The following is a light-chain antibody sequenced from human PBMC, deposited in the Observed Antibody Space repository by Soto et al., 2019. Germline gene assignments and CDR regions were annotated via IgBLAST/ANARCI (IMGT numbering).Light chain of an antibody. V-gene: IGLV1-44*01. J-gene: IGLJ1*01. CDR2: SNN. CDR3: SSYATSSPYV. Sequence: QSVLTQPPSASGTPGQRVTISCSGSSSNIGSNTVNWYQQLPGTAPKLLIYSNNQRPSGVPDRFSGSKSGTSASLAISGLQSEDEADYYCSSYATSSPYVFGPGTKLTVL. CDR1: SSNIGSNT.